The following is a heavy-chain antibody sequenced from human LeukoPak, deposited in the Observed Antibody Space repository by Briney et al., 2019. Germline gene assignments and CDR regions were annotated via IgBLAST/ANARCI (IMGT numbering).Heavy chain of an antibody. J-gene: IGHJ4*02. V-gene: IGHV4-39*01. CDR3: AQEAVAGSRRGIDY. D-gene: IGHD6-19*01. CDR1: GGSISTTNYY. CDR2: IYYSGST. Sequence: PSETLSLTCTVSGGSISTTNYYWGWIRQPPGKDLECIGTIYYSGSTSYNPSLKSRVTISLDSSKSQFQFSLKLNSVTAADTAVYYCAQEAVAGSRRGIDYWGQGTLVTVSS.